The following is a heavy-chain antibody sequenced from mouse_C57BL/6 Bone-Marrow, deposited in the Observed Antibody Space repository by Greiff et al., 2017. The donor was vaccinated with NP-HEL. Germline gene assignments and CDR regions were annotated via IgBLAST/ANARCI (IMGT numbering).Heavy chain of an antibody. CDR1: GYTFTSYG. D-gene: IGHD3-3*01. J-gene: IGHJ2*01. CDR3: AMEGRGQRRGY. V-gene: IGHV1-81*01. Sequence: QVQLQQSGAELARPGASVKLSCKASGYTFTSYGISWVKQRTGQGLEWIGEIYPRSGNTYYNEKFKGKATLTADKSSSTAYMELRSLTSEDSAVYFCAMEGRGQRRGYWGQGTTLTVSS. CDR2: IYPRSGNT.